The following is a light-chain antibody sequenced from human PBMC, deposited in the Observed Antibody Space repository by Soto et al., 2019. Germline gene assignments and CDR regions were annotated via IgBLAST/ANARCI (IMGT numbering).Light chain of an antibody. CDR3: QVWDSGSDL. CDR2: DDS. J-gene: IGLJ2*01. Sequence: SYELTQPPSVSVAPGQTATFIGGGDNIGYKTVHWYQQRPGQAPVLVVYDDSDRPSGIPERFSGSNSGNTATLTINRVEAGDEADYYCQVWDSGSDLFGGGTKLTVL. V-gene: IGLV3-21*02. CDR1: NIGYKT.